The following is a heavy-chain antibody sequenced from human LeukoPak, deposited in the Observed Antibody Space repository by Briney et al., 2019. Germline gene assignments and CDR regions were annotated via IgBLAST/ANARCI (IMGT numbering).Heavy chain of an antibody. CDR1: GFTFSSYA. Sequence: GGSLRLSCAASGFTFSSYAMSWVRQAPGKGLEWVSAISGSGGSTYYADSVKGRFTISRDNSKNTLYLQMNSLRAEGTAVYYCAKAIAARNAFDIWGQGTMVTVSS. CDR3: AKAIAARNAFDI. V-gene: IGHV3-23*01. J-gene: IGHJ3*02. CDR2: ISGSGGST. D-gene: IGHD6-6*01.